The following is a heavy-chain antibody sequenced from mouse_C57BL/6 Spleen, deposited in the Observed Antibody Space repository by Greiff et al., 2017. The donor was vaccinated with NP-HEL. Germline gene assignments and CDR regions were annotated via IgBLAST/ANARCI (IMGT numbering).Heavy chain of an antibody. CDR2: IDPSDSYT. CDR1: GYTFTSYW. J-gene: IGHJ2*01. V-gene: IGHV1-69*01. Sequence: VQLQQPGAELVMPGASVKLSCKASGYTFTSYWMHWVKQRPGQGLEWIGEIDPSDSYTNYNQKFKGKSTLTVDKSSSTAYMQLSSLTSEDSAVYYCARASSSRYYFDYWGQGTTLTVSS. D-gene: IGHD1-1*01. CDR3: ARASSSRYYFDY.